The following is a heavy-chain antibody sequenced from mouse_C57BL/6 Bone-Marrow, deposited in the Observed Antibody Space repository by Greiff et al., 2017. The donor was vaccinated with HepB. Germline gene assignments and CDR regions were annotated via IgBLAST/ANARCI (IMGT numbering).Heavy chain of an antibody. Sequence: QVQLKESGAELARPGASVKLSCKASGYTFTSYGISWVKQRTGQGLEWIGEIYPRSGNTYYNEKFKGKATLTADKSSSTAYMELRSLTSEDSAVYFCAINYYGSSYLFAYWGQGTLVTVSA. CDR3: AINYYGSSYLFAY. D-gene: IGHD1-1*01. J-gene: IGHJ3*01. CDR2: IYPRSGNT. V-gene: IGHV1-81*01. CDR1: GYTFTSYG.